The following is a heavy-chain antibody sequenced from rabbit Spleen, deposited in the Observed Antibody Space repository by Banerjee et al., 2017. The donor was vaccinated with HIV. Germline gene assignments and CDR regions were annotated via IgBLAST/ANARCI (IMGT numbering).Heavy chain of an antibody. Sequence: QSLEESGGGLVQPGASLTLTCTASGFSLSSSDYMCWVRQAPGKGLEWIACIYAGSSGSTYHASWAKGRFTISKTSSTTVTLQMTSLTAADTATYFCARDTSTSFSSYGMDLWGPGTLVTVS. CDR2: IYAGSSGST. CDR3: ARDTSTSFSSYGMDL. J-gene: IGHJ6*01. CDR1: GFSLSSSDY. V-gene: IGHV1S40*01. D-gene: IGHD1-1*01.